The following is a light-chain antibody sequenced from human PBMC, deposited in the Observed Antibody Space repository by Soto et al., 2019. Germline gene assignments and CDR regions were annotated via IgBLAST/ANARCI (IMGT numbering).Light chain of an antibody. J-gene: IGKJ1*01. CDR3: QQYGSSRWT. V-gene: IGKV3-20*01. CDR2: GAS. Sequence: EIVLTQSPGTLSLSPGEKATISCRASQSVSSIYLAWYQQKPGQAPGLLIYGASSRATGIPDRFSGSGSGTDFTLTISRLEPEDFAVYYCQQYGSSRWTFGQGTKVDIK. CDR1: QSVSSIY.